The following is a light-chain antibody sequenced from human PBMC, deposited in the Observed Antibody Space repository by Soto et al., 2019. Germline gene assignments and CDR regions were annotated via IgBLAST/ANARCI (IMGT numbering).Light chain of an antibody. J-gene: IGLJ2*01. Sequence: QSALTQPPSVSGAPGQRVTISCTGSSSNIGAGYDVHWYQQLPGTAPKLLVHGNTDRPSGVPDRFSGSKSGTSASLAITGLQAEDEADYYCQSYDSRLSGWLFGGGTKLTVL. CDR1: SSNIGAGYD. CDR2: GNT. CDR3: QSYDSRLSGWL. V-gene: IGLV1-40*01.